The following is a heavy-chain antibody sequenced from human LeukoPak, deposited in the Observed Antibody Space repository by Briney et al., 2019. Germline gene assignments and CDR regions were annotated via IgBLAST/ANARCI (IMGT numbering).Heavy chain of an antibody. CDR1: GFTFSDYY. D-gene: IGHD5-24*01. CDR2: ISSSGSTI. V-gene: IGHV3-11*01. J-gene: IGHJ4*02. Sequence: PGGSLRLSCAASGFTFSDYYMSWIRQAPGKGLEWVSYISSSGSTIYYADSVKGRFTISRDNAKNSLYLQMNSLRAGDTAVYYCARDRDIFQRWLQGAGFDYWGQGTLVTVSS. CDR3: ARDRDIFQRWLQGAGFDY.